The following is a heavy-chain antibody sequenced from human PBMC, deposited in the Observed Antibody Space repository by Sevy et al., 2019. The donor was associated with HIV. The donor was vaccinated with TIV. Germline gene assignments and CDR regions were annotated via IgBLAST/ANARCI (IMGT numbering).Heavy chain of an antibody. D-gene: IGHD3-22*01. V-gene: IGHV3-9*01. CDR2: ISWNSGSI. Sequence: GGSLRLSCAASGFTFDDYAMHWVRQAPGKGLEWVSGISWNSGSIGYADSVKGRFTISRDKAKNSLYLQMNSLRAEDTALYYCAKALDSSGYLLLDYWGQGTLVTVSS. CDR3: AKALDSSGYLLLDY. J-gene: IGHJ4*02. CDR1: GFTFDDYA.